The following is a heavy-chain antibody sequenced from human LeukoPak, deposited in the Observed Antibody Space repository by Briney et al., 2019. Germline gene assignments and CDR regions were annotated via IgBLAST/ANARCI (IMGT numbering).Heavy chain of an antibody. CDR1: GGTFSSYA. CDR2: IIPIFGTA. Sequence: SVKVSCKASGGTFSSYAISWVRQAPGQGLEWMGGIIPIFGTANYAQKFQGRVTITTDESTSTAYMELSSLRSEDTAVYYCASQQWLVRGTGFDPWGQGTLVTVSS. J-gene: IGHJ5*02. V-gene: IGHV1-69*05. CDR3: ASQQWLVRGTGFDP. D-gene: IGHD6-19*01.